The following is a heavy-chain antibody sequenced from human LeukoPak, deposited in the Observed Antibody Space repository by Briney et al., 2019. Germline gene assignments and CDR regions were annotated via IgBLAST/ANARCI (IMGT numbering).Heavy chain of an antibody. J-gene: IGHJ4*02. V-gene: IGHV3-7*01. Sequence: AGGSLRLSCVASELIFSDFCMTWVRHSRGKGLEWVATIKKDGSEKYYVDSVKGRFTISRDNAENTLHLHMNSRRAEDTAVYHCTRGGRYTSYYWQYWGLGTLVTVSS. CDR2: IKKDGSEK. CDR1: ELIFSDFC. CDR3: TRGGRYTSYYWQY. D-gene: IGHD1-26*01.